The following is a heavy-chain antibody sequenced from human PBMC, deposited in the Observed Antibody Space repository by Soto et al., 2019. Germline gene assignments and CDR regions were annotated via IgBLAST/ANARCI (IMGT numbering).Heavy chain of an antibody. CDR3: ARGRIKRNYYDSSGYYYLDY. CDR1: GGSFSGCY. CDR2: INHSGST. J-gene: IGHJ4*02. V-gene: IGHV4-34*01. Sequence: SETLSLTCAVYGGSFSGCYWSWIRQPPGKGLEWIGEINHSGSTNYNPSLKSRVTISVDTSKNQFSLKLSSVTAADTAVYYCARGRIKRNYYDSSGYYYLDYWGQGTLVTVSS. D-gene: IGHD3-22*01.